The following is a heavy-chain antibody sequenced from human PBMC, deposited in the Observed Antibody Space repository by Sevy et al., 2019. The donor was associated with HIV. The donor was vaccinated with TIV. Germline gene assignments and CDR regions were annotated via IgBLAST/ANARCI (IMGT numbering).Heavy chain of an antibody. D-gene: IGHD3-10*01. CDR3: MRRGNYYGDAFDF. J-gene: IGHJ3*01. CDR1: GFTFSNYG. Sequence: GGSLRLSCAAFGFTFSNYGMTWVRQAPGKGLEWVSSVSGSGGKRYNADSVKGRFTISRDNSKNTLYLQMNSLRAEDTAIYYCMRRGNYYGDAFDFWGQGTVVTVSS. V-gene: IGHV3-23*01. CDR2: VSGSGGKR.